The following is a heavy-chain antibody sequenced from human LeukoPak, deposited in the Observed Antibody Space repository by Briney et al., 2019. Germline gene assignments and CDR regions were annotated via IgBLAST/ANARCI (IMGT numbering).Heavy chain of an antibody. Sequence: KPSETLSLTCAVYGGSFSGCYWSWIRQPPGKGLEWIGEINHSGSTNYNPSLKSRVTISVDTSKNQFSLKLSSVTAADTAVYYCARGPVWGSSVDYWGQGTLVTVSS. D-gene: IGHD3-16*01. CDR2: INHSGST. J-gene: IGHJ4*02. CDR3: ARGPVWGSSVDY. CDR1: GGSFSGCY. V-gene: IGHV4-34*01.